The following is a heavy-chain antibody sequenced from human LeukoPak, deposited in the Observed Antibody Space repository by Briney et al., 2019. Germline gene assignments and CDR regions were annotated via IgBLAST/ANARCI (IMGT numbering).Heavy chain of an antibody. CDR2: VSTDGSTT. D-gene: IGHD5-18*01. CDR3: ARSIGYVES. Sequence: GGSLRFSCAASGLTFSTSWMHWVRQASGKGLEWVSHVSTDGSTTAYADSVKGRFTISRENAKNTVYLQMNSLRAEDTAVYYCARSIGYVESWGQGTLVTVSS. CDR1: GLTFSTSW. V-gene: IGHV3-74*01. J-gene: IGHJ5*02.